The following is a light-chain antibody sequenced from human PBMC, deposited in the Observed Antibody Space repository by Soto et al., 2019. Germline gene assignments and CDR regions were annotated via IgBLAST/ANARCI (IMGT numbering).Light chain of an antibody. J-gene: IGLJ1*01. CDR2: GNN. V-gene: IGLV1-40*01. CDR3: QSYDNRLTGSNV. CDR1: SSNIGAGHD. Sequence: QPVLTQPPSVSGAPGQSVTISCTGSSSNIGAGHDVHWYQQFPGTAPKVLIYGNNNRPSGVPDRFSGSKSGTSASLAITGLQAEDEADYYCQSYDNRLTGSNVFGTGTKLTVL.